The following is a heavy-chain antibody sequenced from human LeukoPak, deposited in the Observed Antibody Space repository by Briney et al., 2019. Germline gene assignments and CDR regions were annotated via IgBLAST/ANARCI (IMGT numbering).Heavy chain of an antibody. CDR3: AKDPPGVTLHAEHFQR. CDR1: GFTFSSYS. V-gene: IGHV3-48*01. J-gene: IGHJ1*01. CDR2: ISSSSSTI. D-gene: IGHD3-10*01. Sequence: GGSLRLSCAASGFTFSSYSMNWVRQAPGKGLEWVSYISSSSSTIYYADSVKGRFTISRDNSKDTLSLQMNSLRAEDTAVYYCAKDPPGVTLHAEHFQRWGQGTLVTVSS.